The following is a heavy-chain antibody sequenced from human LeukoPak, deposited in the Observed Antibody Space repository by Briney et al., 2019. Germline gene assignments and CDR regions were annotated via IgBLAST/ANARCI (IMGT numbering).Heavy chain of an antibody. CDR1: GGTFSSYA. V-gene: IGHV1-69*06. Sequence: SVKVSCKASGGTFSSYAISWVRQAPGQGLEWMGGIIPIFGTANYAQKFQGRVTITADKSTSTAYMELSSLRSEDTAAYYCAIGLSGSGWYHPPQDYWGQGTLVTVSS. CDR3: AIGLSGSGWYHPPQDY. CDR2: IIPIFGTA. D-gene: IGHD6-19*01. J-gene: IGHJ4*02.